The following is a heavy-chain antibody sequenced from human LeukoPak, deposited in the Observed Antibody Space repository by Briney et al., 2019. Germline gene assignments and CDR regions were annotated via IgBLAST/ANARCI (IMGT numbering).Heavy chain of an antibody. Sequence: GGSLRLSCAASGFTFNTYGMNWVRQAPGKGLEWVSSISGTSSYIYYADSVKGRFTISRDNAENSLYLQMNSLRAEDTAMYYCASAYYYDSSGYYYSHYWGQGTLVTVSS. D-gene: IGHD3-22*01. CDR1: GFTFNTYG. J-gene: IGHJ4*02. CDR2: ISGTSSYI. CDR3: ASAYYYDSSGYYYSHY. V-gene: IGHV3-21*01.